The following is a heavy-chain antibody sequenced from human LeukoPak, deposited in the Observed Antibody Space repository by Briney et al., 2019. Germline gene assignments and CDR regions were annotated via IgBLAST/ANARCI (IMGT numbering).Heavy chain of an antibody. CDR3: ARGGTYSSGWYGLDY. D-gene: IGHD6-19*01. CDR2: IIPIFGTA. Sequence: ASVKVSCKASGGTFSSYAISWVRQAPGQGLEWMGGIIPIFGTANYAQKFQGRVTITADKSTSTAYMELSSLRSEDTAVYYCARGGTYSSGWYGLDYWGQGTLVTVSS. V-gene: IGHV1-69*06. J-gene: IGHJ4*02. CDR1: GGTFSSYA.